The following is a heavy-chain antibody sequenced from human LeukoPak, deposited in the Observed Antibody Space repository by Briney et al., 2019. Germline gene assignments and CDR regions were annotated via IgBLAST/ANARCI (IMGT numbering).Heavy chain of an antibody. J-gene: IGHJ4*02. D-gene: IGHD4-17*01. CDR3: ATSPLRGHFDY. CDR1: GFTFSTYD. Sequence: GGSPRLSCAASGFTFSTYDMHWVRQAPGKGLEWVAFISYDGSNKYYADSVKGRFTISRDNSKDTLYLQMNSLRAEDTAVYYCATSPLRGHFDYWGQGTLVTVSS. V-gene: IGHV3-30*03. CDR2: ISYDGSNK.